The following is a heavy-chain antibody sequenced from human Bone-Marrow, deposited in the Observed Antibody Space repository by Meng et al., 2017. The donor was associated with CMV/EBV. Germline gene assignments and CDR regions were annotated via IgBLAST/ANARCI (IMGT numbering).Heavy chain of an antibody. CDR3: ARSMLEVNRYYYGMDV. V-gene: IGHV3-7*01. D-gene: IGHD1-1*01. Sequence: GESLKISCAASGFTFSNYWMSWVRQTPGKGLEWVATIRQDGDEKFYVDSVKGRFTISRDNAKNSLFLQMNSLRAEDTAVYYCARSMLEVNRYYYGMDVWGEGTPVTVSS. CDR2: IRQDGDEK. J-gene: IGHJ6*04. CDR1: GFTFSNYW.